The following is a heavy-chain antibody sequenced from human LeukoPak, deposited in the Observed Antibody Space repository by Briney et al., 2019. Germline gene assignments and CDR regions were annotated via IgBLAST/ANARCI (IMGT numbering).Heavy chain of an antibody. J-gene: IGHJ4*02. V-gene: IGHV3-30-3*01. CDR3: ARDFSKVGSEGYFDY. CDR2: ISYDGSNK. D-gene: IGHD3-10*01. CDR1: GFTFSSYA. Sequence: GGSLRLSCAASGFTFSSYAMHWVRQAPGKGLEWVAVISYDGSNKYYADSVKGRFTISRDNSKNTLYLQMNSLRAEDTAVYYCARDFSKVGSEGYFDYWGQGTLVTVSS.